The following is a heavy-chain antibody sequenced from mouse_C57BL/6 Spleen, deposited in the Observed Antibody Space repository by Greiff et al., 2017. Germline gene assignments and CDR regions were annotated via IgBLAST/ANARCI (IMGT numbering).Heavy chain of an antibody. D-gene: IGHD2-3*01. J-gene: IGHJ4*01. CDR2: INPSTGGT. CDR3: ARGDGYLDY. CDR1: GYSFTGYY. Sequence: EVKLQQSGPELVKPGASVKISCKASGYSFTGYYMHRVKQSSEKSLEWIGEINPSTGGTSYNQKFKGKATLTVDKSSSTAYMQLKSLTSEDSAVYYCARGDGYLDYWGQGTSVTVSS. V-gene: IGHV1-43*01.